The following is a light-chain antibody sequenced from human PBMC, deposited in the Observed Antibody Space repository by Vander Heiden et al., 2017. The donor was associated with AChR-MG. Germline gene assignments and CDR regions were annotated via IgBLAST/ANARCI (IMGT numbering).Light chain of an antibody. Sequence: DIQMTQSPSTLSASVGDRVTITCRASQSINSWSAWYQQKPGKAPKHLIYTASTLESGVPSRFSGSGSGTEFTLTISGLQPDDFATYYCQQYDSLWTFGQGTKVEIK. V-gene: IGKV1-5*03. CDR1: QSINSW. CDR2: TAS. CDR3: QQYDSLWT. J-gene: IGKJ1*01.